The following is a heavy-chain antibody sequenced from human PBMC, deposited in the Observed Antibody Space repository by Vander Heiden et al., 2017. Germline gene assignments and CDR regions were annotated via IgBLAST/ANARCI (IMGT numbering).Heavy chain of an antibody. D-gene: IGHD1-7*01. V-gene: IGHV4-59*01. J-gene: IGHJ4*02. CDR3: ARGRPNWNYALDY. Sequence: QVQLQESGPGLVKPSETLSLTCTVSGGSISSYYWSWIRQPPGKGLEWIGYIYYSGSTNYNPSLKSRVTISVDTSKNQFSLKLSSVTAADTAVYYCARGRPNWNYALDYWGQGTLVTVSS. CDR1: GGSISSYY. CDR2: IYYSGST.